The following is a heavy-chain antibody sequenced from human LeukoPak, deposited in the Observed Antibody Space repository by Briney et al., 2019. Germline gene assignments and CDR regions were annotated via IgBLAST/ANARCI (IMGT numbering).Heavy chain of an antibody. CDR2: TSDRGDYT. Sequence: QTGGSLRLSCAASGFTFTSYSMSWVRQAPGKGLEWVSGTSDRGDYTYYADSVKGRFTISRDNSKNTLYLQMNSLRAEDTAVYYCAKDLDVGGYYPYYFDYWGQGTLVTVSS. CDR1: GFTFTSYS. D-gene: IGHD3-22*01. CDR3: AKDLDVGGYYPYYFDY. V-gene: IGHV3-23*01. J-gene: IGHJ4*02.